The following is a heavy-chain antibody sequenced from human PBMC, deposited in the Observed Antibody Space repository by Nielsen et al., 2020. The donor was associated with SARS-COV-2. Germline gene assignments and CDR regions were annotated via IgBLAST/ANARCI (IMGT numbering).Heavy chain of an antibody. CDR2: ISYDGSNK. CDR1: GFTFSSYG. D-gene: IGHD3-3*01. Sequence: GGSLRLSYAASGFTFSSYGMHWVRQAPGKGLEWVAVISYDGSNKYYADSVKGRFTISRDNSKNTLYLQMNSLRAEDTAVYYCARDGEWYTPGGFCDYWGQGTLVTVSS. V-gene: IGHV3-30*03. J-gene: IGHJ4*02. CDR3: ARDGEWYTPGGFCDY.